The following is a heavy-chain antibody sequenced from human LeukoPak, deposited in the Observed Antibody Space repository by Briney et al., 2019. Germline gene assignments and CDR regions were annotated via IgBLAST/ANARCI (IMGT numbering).Heavy chain of an antibody. V-gene: IGHV3-21*01. D-gene: IGHD3-22*01. CDR1: GFTFSIYA. CDR2: ISSSSSYI. CDR3: ARDNYYDSSGLGY. Sequence: GGSLRLSCAGSGFTFSIYAMSWVRQAPGKGLEWVSSISSSSSYIYYADSVKGRFTISRDNAKNSLYLQMNSLRAEDTAVYYCARDNYYDSSGLGYWGQGTLVTVSS. J-gene: IGHJ4*02.